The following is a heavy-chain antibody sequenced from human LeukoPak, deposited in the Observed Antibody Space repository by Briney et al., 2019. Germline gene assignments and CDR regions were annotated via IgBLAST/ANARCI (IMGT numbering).Heavy chain of an antibody. CDR3: AKGDFITMIVVVITAFDY. D-gene: IGHD3-22*01. CDR2: ISGSGGST. Sequence: GGSLRLSCAASGFTFSSYAMSWVRQAPGKGLEWVSAISGSGGSTYYADSVKGRFTISRDNSKNTLYLQMNSLRAEDTAVYYCAKGDFITMIVVVITAFDYWGQGTLVTVSS. J-gene: IGHJ4*02. CDR1: GFTFSSYA. V-gene: IGHV3-23*01.